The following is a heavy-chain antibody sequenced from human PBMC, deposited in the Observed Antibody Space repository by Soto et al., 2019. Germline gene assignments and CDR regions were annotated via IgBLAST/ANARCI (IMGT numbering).Heavy chain of an antibody. CDR2: ISGSGGST. CDR1: GFTFSSYA. CDR3: AKEEGVTIFGVVIKGGLAY. V-gene: IGHV3-23*01. Sequence: TGGSLRLSCAASGFTFSSYAMSWVRQAPGKGLEWVSAISGSGGSTYYADSVKGRFTISRDNSKNTLYLQMNSLRAEDTAAYYCAKEEGVTIFGVVIKGGLAYWGQGTLVTVSS. D-gene: IGHD3-3*01. J-gene: IGHJ4*02.